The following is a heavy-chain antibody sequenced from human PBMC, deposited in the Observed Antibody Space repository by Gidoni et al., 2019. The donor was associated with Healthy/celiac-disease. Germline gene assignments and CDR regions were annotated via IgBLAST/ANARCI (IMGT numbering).Heavy chain of an antibody. CDR1: GFTFSSYS. J-gene: IGHJ4*02. D-gene: IGHD3-3*01. Sequence: EVQLVESGGGLVQPGGSLGLSCPASGFTFSSYSMNWVRQAPGKGLEWVSYISSSSSTIYYADSVKGRFTISRDNAKNSLYLQMNSLRDEDTAVYYCARITSGSPGYWGQGTLVTVSS. CDR3: ARITSGSPGY. V-gene: IGHV3-48*02. CDR2: ISSSSSTI.